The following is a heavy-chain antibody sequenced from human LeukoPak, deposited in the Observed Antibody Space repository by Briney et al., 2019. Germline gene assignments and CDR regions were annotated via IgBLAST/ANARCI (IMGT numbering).Heavy chain of an antibody. V-gene: IGHV1-69*05. Sequence: SVKVSCKASGGTFSSYAISWVRQAPGQGLEWMGRIIPIFGTANYAQKFQGGVTITTDESTSTAYMELSSLRSEDTAVYYCARDLSSSSSYYYYYMDVWGKGTTVTVSS. D-gene: IGHD6-13*01. CDR2: IIPIFGTA. CDR1: GGTFSSYA. CDR3: ARDLSSSSSYYYYYMDV. J-gene: IGHJ6*03.